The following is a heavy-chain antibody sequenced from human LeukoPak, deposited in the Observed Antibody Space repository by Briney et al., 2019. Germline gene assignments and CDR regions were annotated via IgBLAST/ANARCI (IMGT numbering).Heavy chain of an antibody. V-gene: IGHV3-49*04. CDR1: GFTFGVYA. D-gene: IGHD2-2*01. J-gene: IGHJ4*02. CDR2: IRSKAYGGTT. Sequence: GGSLRLSCTASGFTFGVYAMSWVRQAPGKGLEWVGFIRSKAYGGTTEYAASVKGRFTISRDDSKSIAYLQMNSLKTEDTAVYYCTRGRCSSTSCYSYFDYWGQGTLVTVSS. CDR3: TRGRCSSTSCYSYFDY.